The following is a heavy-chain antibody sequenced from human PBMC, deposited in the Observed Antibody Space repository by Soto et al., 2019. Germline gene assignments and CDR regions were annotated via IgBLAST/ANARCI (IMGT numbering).Heavy chain of an antibody. V-gene: IGHV1-18*01. J-gene: IGHJ4*02. CDR2: ISGFNGNT. CDR1: GYTFNFYG. Sequence: ASVKVYCKASGYTFNFYGITWVRQAPGQGLEWMGWISGFNGNTNYAADLQGRVTMTTDTSTSTAYMELRGLRSVDTAVYYCATIVVSSGHDSPAFVFWGQGTLVTGS. CDR3: ATIVVSSGHDSPAFVF. D-gene: IGHD2-15*01.